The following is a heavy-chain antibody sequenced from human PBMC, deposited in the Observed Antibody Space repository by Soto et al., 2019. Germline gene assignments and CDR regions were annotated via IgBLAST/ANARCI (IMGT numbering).Heavy chain of an antibody. V-gene: IGHV3-23*01. Sequence: PGGSLRLSCAASGFTFSSYAMSWVRQAPGKGLEWVSAISGSGGSTYYADSVKGRFTISRDNSKNTLYLQMNSLRAEDTAVYYCAKVTKRAAAGRYEYYKYGMDVWGQGTTVTVS. D-gene: IGHD6-13*01. CDR1: GFTFSSYA. CDR3: AKVTKRAAAGRYEYYKYGMDV. CDR2: ISGSGGST. J-gene: IGHJ6*02.